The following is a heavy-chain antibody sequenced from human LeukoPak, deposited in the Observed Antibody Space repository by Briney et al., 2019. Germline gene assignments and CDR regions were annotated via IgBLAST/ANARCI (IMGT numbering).Heavy chain of an antibody. D-gene: IGHD5-12*01. CDR2: ISSSSSYI. V-gene: IGHV3-21*01. CDR3: ARDPVDIVATLDY. J-gene: IGHJ4*02. CDR1: GFTFSSYS. Sequence: GRSLRLSCAASGFTFSSYSMNWVRQAPGKGLEWVSSISSSSSYIYYADSVKGRFTISRANAKNSLYLQMTSLRAEDTAVYYCARDPVDIVATLDYWGQGTLVTVSS.